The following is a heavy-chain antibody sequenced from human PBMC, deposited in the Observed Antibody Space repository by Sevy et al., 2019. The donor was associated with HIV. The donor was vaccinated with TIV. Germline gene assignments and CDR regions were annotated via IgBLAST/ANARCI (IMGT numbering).Heavy chain of an antibody. D-gene: IGHD4-4*01. CDR3: ARGYSNYLS. CDR2: IKQDGSEK. V-gene: IGHV3-7*01. J-gene: IGHJ5*02. CDR1: GFTFSRYW. Sequence: GGSLRLSCAASGFTFSRYWMSWVRQAPGKGLEWVANIKQDGSEKYYVDSVKGRFTISRDNAKNSLYLQMNSLRAEDTAVYYCARGYSNYLSWGQGTLVTVSS.